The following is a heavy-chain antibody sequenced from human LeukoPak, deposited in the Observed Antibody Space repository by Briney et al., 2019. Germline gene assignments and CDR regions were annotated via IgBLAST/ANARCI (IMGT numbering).Heavy chain of an antibody. CDR3: AREVVTTGDWFDP. CDR2: IWYDGSNK. D-gene: IGHD2-21*02. Sequence: GGSLRLSCAASGFTFSSYGMHWVRQAPGKGLEWVAVIWYDGSNKYYADSVKGRFTISRDNSKNTLYLQMNSLRAEDTAVYYCAREVVTTGDWFDPWGQGTLVIVSS. CDR1: GFTFSSYG. V-gene: IGHV3-33*01. J-gene: IGHJ5*02.